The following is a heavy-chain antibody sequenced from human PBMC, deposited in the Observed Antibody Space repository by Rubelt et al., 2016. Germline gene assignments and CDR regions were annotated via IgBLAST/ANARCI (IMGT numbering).Heavy chain of an antibody. J-gene: IGHJ5*02. V-gene: IGHV3-48*03. D-gene: IGHD6-6*01. CDR3: ARESSSFGDFDP. CDR2: ISSSGSTI. Sequence: GLAWVSYISSSGSTIYYADSVKGRFTISRDNAKNSLYLQMNSLRAEDTAVYYCARESSSFGDFDPWGQGTLVTVSS.